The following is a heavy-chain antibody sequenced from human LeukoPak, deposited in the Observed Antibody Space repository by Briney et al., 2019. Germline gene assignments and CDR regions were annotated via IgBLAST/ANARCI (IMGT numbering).Heavy chain of an antibody. CDR1: GFTFSSYG. CDR2: ISYDGSNK. Sequence: GGSLRLSCAASGFTFSSYGMHWVRQAPGKGLEWVAVISYDGSNKYYADSVKGRFTISRDNSKNTLYLQMNSLRAEDTAVYYCAKDAPIAYDSSGYYYEPGSLDHWGQGTLVTVSS. V-gene: IGHV3-30*18. CDR3: AKDAPIAYDSSGYYYEPGSLDH. J-gene: IGHJ4*02. D-gene: IGHD3-22*01.